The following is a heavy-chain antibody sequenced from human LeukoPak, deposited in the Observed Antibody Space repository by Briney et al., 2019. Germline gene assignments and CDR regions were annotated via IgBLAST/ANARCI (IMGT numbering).Heavy chain of an antibody. J-gene: IGHJ3*01. CDR1: GYTFSGYY. V-gene: IGHV1-2*02. CDR3: ARDLTSDAFDV. Sequence: ASVKVSCKASGYTFSGYYMHWVRRAPGQGLEWMGWINPNSGGTKYVQKFQGRVTMTRDTSISTAYMELSSLTSDDTAMYYCARDLTSDAFDVWGQGTMITVSS. CDR2: INPNSGGT.